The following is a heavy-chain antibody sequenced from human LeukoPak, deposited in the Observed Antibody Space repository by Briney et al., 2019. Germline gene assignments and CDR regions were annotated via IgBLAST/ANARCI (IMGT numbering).Heavy chain of an antibody. Sequence: ASVKVSCKASGYTFTGYYMHWVRQAPGRGLEWMGWINPNSGATKYAQKFQGRVTMTRDMSISTAYMEVSRLRFDDTAVYYCARDGGWYQLLWWFDPWGQGTLVTVSS. V-gene: IGHV1-2*02. CDR1: GYTFTGYY. CDR2: INPNSGAT. D-gene: IGHD2-2*01. J-gene: IGHJ5*02. CDR3: ARDGGWYQLLWWFDP.